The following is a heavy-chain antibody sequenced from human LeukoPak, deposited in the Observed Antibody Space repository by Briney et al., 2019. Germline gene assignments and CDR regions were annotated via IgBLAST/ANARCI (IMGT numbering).Heavy chain of an antibody. J-gene: IGHJ3*02. CDR1: GGSISSGGYY. CDR2: IYYSGST. Sequence: PSQTLSLTCTVSGGSISSGGYYWSWIRQHPGEGLEWIGYIYYSGSTYYNPSLKSRVTISVDTSKNQFSLKLSSVTAADTAVYYCARDICSSTSCYEDIWGQGTMVTVSS. V-gene: IGHV4-31*03. CDR3: ARDICSSTSCYEDI. D-gene: IGHD2-2*01.